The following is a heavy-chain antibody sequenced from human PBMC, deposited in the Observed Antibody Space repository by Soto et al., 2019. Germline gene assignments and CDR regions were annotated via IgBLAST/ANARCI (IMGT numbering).Heavy chain of an antibody. CDR3: ARGGSGYTWFNEF. CDR1: GGLFSSYP. J-gene: IGHJ4*02. Sequence: SVTVSCKASGGLFSSYPISWVRQVPGQGLEWMGGIIPVFQTAYYTQRFQGRVTITADESTNTAYMELSSLRSEDTAIYYCARGGSGYTWFNEFWGQGTLVTVSS. CDR2: IIPVFQTA. D-gene: IGHD3-22*01. V-gene: IGHV1-69*13.